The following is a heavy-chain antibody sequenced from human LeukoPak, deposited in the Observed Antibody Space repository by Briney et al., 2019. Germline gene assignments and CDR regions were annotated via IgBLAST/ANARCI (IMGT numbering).Heavy chain of an antibody. CDR3: ARHRYSSSWGNWYDP. Sequence: SETLSLTCSVSGGSISSYYWSWIRQPPGKGLEWIGYIYYSGSTNYSPSLKSRVTISVDTSKNQFSLRLSSVTAADTAVYYCARHRYSSSWGNWYDPWGQGTLVTVSS. V-gene: IGHV4-59*08. J-gene: IGHJ5*02. CDR2: IYYSGST. CDR1: GGSISSYY. D-gene: IGHD6-6*01.